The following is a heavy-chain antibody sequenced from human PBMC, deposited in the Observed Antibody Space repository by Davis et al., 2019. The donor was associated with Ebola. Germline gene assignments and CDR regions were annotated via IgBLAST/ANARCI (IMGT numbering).Heavy chain of an antibody. Sequence: GESLKISCAVSGFSFRSYGMHWVRQAPGKGLEWVAVVSFDGSNKYYADSVKGRFTISRDNSKNTLYLQMNSLRAEDTAVYYCARQYSYGSRWYYYYGMDVWGQGTTVTVSS. J-gene: IGHJ6*02. CDR2: VSFDGSNK. CDR1: GFSFRSYG. V-gene: IGHV3-30*03. CDR3: ARQYSYGSRWYYYYGMDV. D-gene: IGHD5-18*01.